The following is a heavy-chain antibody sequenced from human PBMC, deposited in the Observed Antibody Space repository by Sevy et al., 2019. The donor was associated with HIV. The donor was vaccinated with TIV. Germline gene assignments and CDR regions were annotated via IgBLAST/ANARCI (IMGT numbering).Heavy chain of an antibody. V-gene: IGHV3-23*01. CDR2: ISGSGGST. D-gene: IGHD2-15*01. CDR1: GFTFSSYA. Sequence: GGSLRLSCAASGFTFSSYAMSWVRQAPGKGLEWVSAISGSGGSTYYADSVKGRFTISRDNAKNSLYLQMNSLRAEDTAVYYCARVPNKYCSGGSCYSGGWFDPWGQGTLVTVSS. J-gene: IGHJ5*02. CDR3: ARVPNKYCSGGSCYSGGWFDP.